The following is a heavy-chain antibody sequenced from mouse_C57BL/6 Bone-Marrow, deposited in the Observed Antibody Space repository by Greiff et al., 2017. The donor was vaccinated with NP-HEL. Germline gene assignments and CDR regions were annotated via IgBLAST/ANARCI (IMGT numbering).Heavy chain of an antibody. CDR2: IHPSDSDT. J-gene: IGHJ3*01. D-gene: IGHD2-3*01. Sequence: QVQLKQPGAELVKPGASVKVSCKASGYTFTSYWMHWVKQRPGQGLEWIGRIHPSDSDTNYNQKFKGKATLTVDKSSSTAYMQLSSLTSEDSAVDYCAMPLYDGYPWFAYWGQGTLVTVSA. CDR1: GYTFTSYW. CDR3: AMPLYDGYPWFAY. V-gene: IGHV1-74*01.